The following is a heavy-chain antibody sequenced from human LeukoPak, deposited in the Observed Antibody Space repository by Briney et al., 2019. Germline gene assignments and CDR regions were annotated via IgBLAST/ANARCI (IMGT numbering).Heavy chain of an antibody. Sequence: GGSLRLSCAASGFTLSSYGMHWVRQAPGKGLEWVAFIRYDGSNKYYADSVKGRFTISRDNSKNTLYLQMNSLRAEDTAVYYCASHPATTVTTFDYWGQGTLVTVSS. D-gene: IGHD4-17*01. CDR3: ASHPATTVTTFDY. J-gene: IGHJ4*02. CDR1: GFTLSSYG. CDR2: IRYDGSNK. V-gene: IGHV3-30*02.